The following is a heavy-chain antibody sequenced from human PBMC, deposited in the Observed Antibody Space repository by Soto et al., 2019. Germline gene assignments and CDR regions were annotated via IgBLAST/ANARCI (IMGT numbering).Heavy chain of an antibody. CDR3: ATGDYYGSGSHDY. V-gene: IGHV4-39*01. Sequence: QLQLQESGPGLVKPSETLSLTCTVSGGSISSSSYYWGWIRQPPGKGLEWIGSIYYSGSTYYNPSLKSRVTISVDTSKNQFSLKLSSVTAADTAVYYCATGDYYGSGSHDYWGQGTLVTVSS. J-gene: IGHJ4*02. CDR1: GGSISSSSYY. D-gene: IGHD3-10*01. CDR2: IYYSGST.